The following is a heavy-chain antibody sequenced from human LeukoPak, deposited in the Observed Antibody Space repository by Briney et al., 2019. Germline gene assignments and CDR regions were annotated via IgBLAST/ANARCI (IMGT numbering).Heavy chain of an antibody. CDR2: IYSGGST. V-gene: IGHV3-53*01. CDR3: AREGPMKAFDI. J-gene: IGHJ3*02. Sequence: WVSVIYSGGSTYYADSVKGRFTISRDNSKNTLYLQMNSLRAEDTAVYYCAREGPMKAFDIWGQGTMVTVSS. D-gene: IGHD3-22*01.